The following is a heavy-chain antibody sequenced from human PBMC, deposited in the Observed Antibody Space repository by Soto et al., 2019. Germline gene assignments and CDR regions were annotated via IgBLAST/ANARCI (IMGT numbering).Heavy chain of an antibody. J-gene: IGHJ5*01. V-gene: IGHV4-39*01. CDR3: GRVVEGATRHTDFDS. Sequence: SETLSLTCAVSGVSIHNSHSFWGWIRQPPGKGLEFIANVYYSGGAHYNPSFKSQVTISVDTATKQVSLRMRSVTAADTAVYFCGRVVEGATRHTDFDSWGQGTLVTVSS. D-gene: IGHD2-21*01. CDR1: GVSIHNSHSF. CDR2: VYYSGGA.